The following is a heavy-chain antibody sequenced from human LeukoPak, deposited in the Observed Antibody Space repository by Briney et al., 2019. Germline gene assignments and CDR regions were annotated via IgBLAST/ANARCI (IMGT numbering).Heavy chain of an antibody. V-gene: IGHV3-23*01. Sequence: GGSLRLSCAASGLTFSSYAMSWVRQAPGKGLEWVSAISGSGGSTYYADSVKGRFTISRDNSKNTLYLQMNSLRAEDTAVYYCAKGGYYDSSGYLTNDYWGQGTLVTVSS. J-gene: IGHJ4*02. D-gene: IGHD3-22*01. CDR1: GLTFSSYA. CDR3: AKGGYYDSSGYLTNDY. CDR2: ISGSGGST.